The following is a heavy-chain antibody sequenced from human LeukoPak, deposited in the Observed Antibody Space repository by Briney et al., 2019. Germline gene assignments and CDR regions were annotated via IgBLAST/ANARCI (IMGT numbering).Heavy chain of an antibody. CDR2: ISSSSSYT. D-gene: IGHD2-15*01. CDR1: GFTFSDYY. CDR3: ARGYWSGGSCYSLYYYYYGMDV. J-gene: IGHJ6*02. Sequence: GGSLRLSCAASGFTFSDYYMSWIRQAPGKGLEWVSYISSSSSYTNYADSVKGRFTISRDNAKNSLYLQMNSLRAEDTAVYYCARGYWSGGSCYSLYYYYYGMDVWGQGTTVTVSS. V-gene: IGHV3-11*03.